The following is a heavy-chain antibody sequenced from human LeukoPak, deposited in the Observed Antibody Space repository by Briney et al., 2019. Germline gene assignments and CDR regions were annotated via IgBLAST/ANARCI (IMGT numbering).Heavy chain of an antibody. CDR2: ISGSGGST. Sequence: GGSLRLSCAASGFTFSSYGMSWVRQAPGKGLEWVSAISGSGGSTYYADSVKGRFTISRDNAKNSLYLQMNSLRAEDTALYYCARDSALSYYDFWSGYYTDYYYYYMDVWGKGTTVTVSS. CDR1: GFTFSSYG. V-gene: IGHV3-23*01. D-gene: IGHD3-3*01. CDR3: ARDSALSYYDFWSGYYTDYYYYYMDV. J-gene: IGHJ6*03.